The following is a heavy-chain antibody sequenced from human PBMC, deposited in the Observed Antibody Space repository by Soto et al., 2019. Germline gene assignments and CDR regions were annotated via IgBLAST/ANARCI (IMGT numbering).Heavy chain of an antibody. D-gene: IGHD2-15*01. J-gene: IGHJ5*02. CDR2: INHSGST. CDR1: GGSFSGYY. Sequence: SETLSLTCAVYGGSFSGYYWSWIRQPPGKGLEWIGEINHSGSTNYNPSLKSRVTISVDTSKNQFSLKLSSVTAADTAVYYCARGPGDIVVVVAATRWFDPWGQGTLVTVS. CDR3: ARGPGDIVVVVAATRWFDP. V-gene: IGHV4-34*01.